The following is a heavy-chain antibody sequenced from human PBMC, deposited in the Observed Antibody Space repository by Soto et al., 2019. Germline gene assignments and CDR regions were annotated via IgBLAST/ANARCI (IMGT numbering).Heavy chain of an antibody. J-gene: IGHJ5*02. CDR3: ARVASWAARDWCDP. D-gene: IGHD2-15*01. CDR2: INPNTGGT. V-gene: IGHV1-2*02. Sequence: QVQLVQSGAEVKKPGASVKVSCMASGYTFTGYFIHWVREVPGQGLEYMGWINPNTGGTDYAQKFQGRVTMTRDMSISTVFMEMKRLTSDGTAVDYCARVASWAARDWCDPCGQGTLVTVSS. CDR1: GYTFTGYF.